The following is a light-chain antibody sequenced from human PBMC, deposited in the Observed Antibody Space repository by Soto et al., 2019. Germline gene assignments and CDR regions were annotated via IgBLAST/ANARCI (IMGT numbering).Light chain of an antibody. CDR1: QSVSSC. CDR3: QQYNNWPRT. J-gene: IGKJ1*01. CDR2: GAS. Sequence: EIVFTQSPATLSLSPGERATLSCRASQSVSSCLAWYQQKPGQAPRLLIYGASTRATGIPARFSGSGSGTEFTLTISSLQSEDFAVYYCQQYNNWPRTFGQGTKVDIK. V-gene: IGKV3-15*01.